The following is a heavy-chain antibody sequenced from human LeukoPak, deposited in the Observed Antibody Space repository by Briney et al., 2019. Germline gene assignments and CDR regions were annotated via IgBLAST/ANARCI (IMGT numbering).Heavy chain of an antibody. CDR3: ATDWGVYCGGDCYLDY. J-gene: IGHJ4*02. D-gene: IGHD2-21*02. CDR2: INPSGGST. Sequence: ASVKVSCKASGYTFSSYSMHWVRQAPGQGLEWMGIINPSGGSTSYAQKFQGRVTMTRDTSTSTVYMELSSPRSEDTAVYYCATDWGVYCGGDCYLDYWGQGTLVTVSS. CDR1: GYTFSSYS. V-gene: IGHV1-46*01.